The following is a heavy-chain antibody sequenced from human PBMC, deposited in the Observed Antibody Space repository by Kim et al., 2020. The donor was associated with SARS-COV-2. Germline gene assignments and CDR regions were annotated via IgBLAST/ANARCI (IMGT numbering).Heavy chain of an antibody. CDR2: INHSGST. V-gene: IGHV4-34*01. CDR1: GGSFSGYY. D-gene: IGHD6-13*01. CDR3: ARGRSSSSWYSVSSWFDP. J-gene: IGHJ5*02. Sequence: SETLSLTCAVYGGSFSGYYWSWIRQPPGKGLEWIGEINHSGSTNYNPSLKSRVTISVDTSKNQFSLKLSSVTAADTAVYYCARGRSSSSWYSVSSWFDPWGQGTLVTVSS.